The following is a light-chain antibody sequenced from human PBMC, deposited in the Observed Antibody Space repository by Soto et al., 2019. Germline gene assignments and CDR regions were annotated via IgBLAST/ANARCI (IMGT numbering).Light chain of an antibody. J-gene: IGLJ2*01. CDR3: CSFTVSGTFI. CDR1: SSDIGSNDV. Sequence: QSALTQPASVSGSPGQPITISCTGRSSDIGSNDVVSWYQQHPGKAPKLMIYEVSKRPSGVSNRFSGSRSGNTASLTISGLQAEDEADYYCCSFTVSGTFIFGGGTKVTVL. CDR2: EVS. V-gene: IGLV2-23*02.